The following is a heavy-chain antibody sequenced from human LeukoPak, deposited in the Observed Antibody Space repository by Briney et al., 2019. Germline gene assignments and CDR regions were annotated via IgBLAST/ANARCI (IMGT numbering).Heavy chain of an antibody. D-gene: IGHD3-9*01. CDR1: GFTFSSYG. V-gene: IGHV3-23*01. J-gene: IGHJ4*02. CDR3: AKDPHVLRYFDY. CDR2: ISGSGGST. Sequence: PGGTLRLSCAASGFTFSSYGMSWVRQAPGKVLEWVSAISGSGGSTYYADSVKGRFTISRDNSKNTLYLQMNSLRAEDTAVYYCAKDPHVLRYFDYWGQGTLVTVSS.